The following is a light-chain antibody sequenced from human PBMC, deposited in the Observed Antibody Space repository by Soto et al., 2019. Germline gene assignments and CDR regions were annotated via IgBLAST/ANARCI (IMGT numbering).Light chain of an antibody. CDR2: GAS. CDR1: QSVARN. J-gene: IGKJ2*01. V-gene: IGKV3-15*01. Sequence: EIVMTQSPATLSASPGEGATLSCRASQSVARNLAWYHHKPGQAPRLLIYGASSRATGISARFSGGGSGTEFTLTISSLQSEDFAVYYCQQYNNWPFTFGQGTKLEIK. CDR3: QQYNNWPFT.